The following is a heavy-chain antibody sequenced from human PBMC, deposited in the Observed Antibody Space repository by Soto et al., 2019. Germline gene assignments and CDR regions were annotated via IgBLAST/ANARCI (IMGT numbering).Heavy chain of an antibody. CDR3: ARAPTTVTTPYYFDY. Sequence: QVQLVESGGGMVQPGRSLRLSCAASGFTFSSYAIHWVRQAPGKGLEWVAVISYDGNNKYYADSVKGRFTISRDNSKNTLYLQMNSLRAEDTAVYYCARAPTTVTTPYYFDYWGQGTLVTVSS. CDR2: ISYDGNNK. V-gene: IGHV3-30-3*01. CDR1: GFTFSSYA. J-gene: IGHJ4*02. D-gene: IGHD4-17*01.